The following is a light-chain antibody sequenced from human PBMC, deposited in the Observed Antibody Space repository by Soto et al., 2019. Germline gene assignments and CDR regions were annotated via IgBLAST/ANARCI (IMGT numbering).Light chain of an antibody. CDR1: QGINNY. J-gene: IGKJ1*01. V-gene: IGKV1-33*01. CDR3: LQDINYPWT. CDR2: DTS. Sequence: DIQMTQSPSSLSASVGDRVTITCQASQGINNYLNWYQQKPGNAPKLLIFDTSDLETGVPSRFSGRGSGTDFTFTISSLQPEDVAAYYCLQDINYPWTFGQGTKVDIK.